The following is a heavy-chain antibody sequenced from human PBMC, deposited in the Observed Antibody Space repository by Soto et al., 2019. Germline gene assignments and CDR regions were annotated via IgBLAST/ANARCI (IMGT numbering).Heavy chain of an antibody. J-gene: IGHJ6*02. CDR1: RGIFSSYT. D-gene: IGHD5-12*01. CDR2: IIPIFGSA. Sequence: QVQHLQSGADVKQTESSVKVSCTASRGIFSSYTINWVRQAHGRGLEWLGWIIPIFGSARYVQTLQGRVTITEDESTSTVDMELSSLSLEETAVYYGARVSYSGTVNSRCYAMDVWGQGTTVTVSS. V-gene: IGHV1-69*01. CDR3: ARVSYSGTVNSRCYAMDV.